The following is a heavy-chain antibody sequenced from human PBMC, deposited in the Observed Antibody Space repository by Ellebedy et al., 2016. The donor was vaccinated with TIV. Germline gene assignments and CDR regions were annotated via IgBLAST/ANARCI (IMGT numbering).Heavy chain of an antibody. CDR1: DSSISSARY. CDR2: IYYDGTT. V-gene: IGHV4-38-2*02. Sequence: MPSETLSLTCTDSDSSISSARYWGWIRQSPGKGLEWIATIYYDGTTYYNPSLKRRVTISGDTSKKQFSLKLSSVTAADTAVYYCARHVTLSSAVRITNWFDPWGQGTLVTVSS. D-gene: IGHD6-6*01. J-gene: IGHJ5*02. CDR3: ARHVTLSSAVRITNWFDP.